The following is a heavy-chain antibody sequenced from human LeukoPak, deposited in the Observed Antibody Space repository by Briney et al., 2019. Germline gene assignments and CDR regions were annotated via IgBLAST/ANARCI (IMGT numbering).Heavy chain of an antibody. J-gene: IGHJ6*02. D-gene: IGHD2-21*01. CDR3: ARDQRAYCGGDCYSGMDV. CDR2: INPSGGST. CDR1: GYTFTSYY. V-gene: IGHV1-46*01. Sequence: ASVKVSCKASGYTFTSYYMHWVRQAPGQGLEWMGIINPSGGSTSYAQKFQGRVTMTRDTSTSTVYMELSSLRSEDTAVYYCARDQRAYCGGDCYSGMDVWGQGTTVTVSS.